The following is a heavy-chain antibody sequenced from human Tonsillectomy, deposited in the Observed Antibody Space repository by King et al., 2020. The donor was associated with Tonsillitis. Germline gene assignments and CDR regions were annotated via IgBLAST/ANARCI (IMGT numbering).Heavy chain of an antibody. Sequence: VQLVQSGGGVVQPGRSLRLSCAASGFTFSSYPMHWVRQAPGKGLEWVAVISYDGSNKYYADSGKGRFTISRDNSKSTLYLQINSLRAEDTAVYYCASSLNYYDSSGFSMLDFWGQGTLVTVSS. V-gene: IGHV3-30-3*01. CDR1: GFTFSSYP. CDR3: ASSLNYYDSSGFSMLDF. J-gene: IGHJ4*02. D-gene: IGHD3-22*01. CDR2: ISYDGSNK.